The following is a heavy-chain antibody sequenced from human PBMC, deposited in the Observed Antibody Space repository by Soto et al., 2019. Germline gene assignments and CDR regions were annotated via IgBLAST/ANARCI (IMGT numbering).Heavy chain of an antibody. Sequence: QLQLQESGPGLVKPSETLSLTCTVSDGSISSTTYYWGWIRQPPGKGLEWIGTIYYSGSTYYNPSLNSLVSISVDTSKNQFSLRLSSVTAADTAVYYCARHYTYYYGSGDRGYFDYWGQGSLVTVSS. J-gene: IGHJ4*02. CDR1: DGSISSTTYY. CDR3: ARHYTYYYGSGDRGYFDY. CDR2: IYYSGST. D-gene: IGHD3-10*01. V-gene: IGHV4-39*01.